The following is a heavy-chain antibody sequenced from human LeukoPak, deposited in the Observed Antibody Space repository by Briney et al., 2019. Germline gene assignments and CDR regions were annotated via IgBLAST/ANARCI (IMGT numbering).Heavy chain of an antibody. D-gene: IGHD3-10*01. J-gene: IGHJ4*02. Sequence: PGGSLRLSCAASGFTFSSYGMHWVRHAPAGGREERTFILYDESNKFYADSVKGRFTISRDNSRNTPYLQMNRLRAEGTAVYYCAKDLYGSGSYQIRFFDYWGQGILVTVSS. V-gene: IGHV3-30*02. CDR2: ILYDESNK. CDR1: GFTFSSYG. CDR3: AKDLYGSGSYQIRFFDY.